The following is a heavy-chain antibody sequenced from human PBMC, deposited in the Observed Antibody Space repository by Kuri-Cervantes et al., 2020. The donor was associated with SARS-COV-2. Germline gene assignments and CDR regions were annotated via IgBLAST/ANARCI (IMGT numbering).Heavy chain of an antibody. CDR3: ARETVVTNQYYFDY. CDR2: ISYDGSNK. CDR1: GFTFSSYE. Sequence: GGSLRLSCAASGFTFSSYEMNWVRQAPGKGLEWVAVISYDGSNKYYADSVKGRFTISRDNSKNTLYLQMNSLRAEDTAVYYCARETVVTNQYYFDYWGQGTLVTVSS. V-gene: IGHV3-30-3*01. J-gene: IGHJ4*02. D-gene: IGHD4-23*01.